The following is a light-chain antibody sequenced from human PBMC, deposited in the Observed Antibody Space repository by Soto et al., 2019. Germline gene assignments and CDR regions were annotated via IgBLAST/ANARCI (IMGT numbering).Light chain of an antibody. CDR3: QKYTSAPRT. J-gene: IGKJ4*01. CDR2: ATS. V-gene: IGKV1-27*01. CDR1: QGIAPY. Sequence: DVQMTQSPSSLSAFVGDRVTITCRASQGIAPYLAWFQQKPGKVPKLLIYATSTLQSGVPSRFSGSGSGTDFTLTISSLQPEDVETYYCQKYTSAPRTFGGGTKVEIK.